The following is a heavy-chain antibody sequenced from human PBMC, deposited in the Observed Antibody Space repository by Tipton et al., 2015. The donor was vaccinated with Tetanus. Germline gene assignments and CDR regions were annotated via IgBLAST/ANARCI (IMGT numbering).Heavy chain of an antibody. CDR3: ARTTRRWLHPDY. CDR2: IFYNGRT. CDR1: GGSISDKKYY. Sequence: SGGSISDKKYYWGWIRQPPGKGLEWIAYIFYNGRTQSNPSLKSRVSISVDTAKNQFSLQLKSVTAADTAIYYCARTTRRWLHPDYWGPGTLVTVSS. J-gene: IGHJ4*02. V-gene: IGHV4-61*05. D-gene: IGHD5-24*01.